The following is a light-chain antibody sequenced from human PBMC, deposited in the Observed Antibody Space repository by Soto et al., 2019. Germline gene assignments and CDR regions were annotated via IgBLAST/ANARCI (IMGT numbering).Light chain of an antibody. CDR2: DVS. CDR1: SSDVGGYKY. Sequence: QSALTQSRSVSGSPGQSVTISCTGTSSDVGGYKYVSWYQQHPGKAPKLMIYDVSKRPSGVPDRFSGSKSGNTASLTISGLQAEDEADYYCCSYAGSYTWVFGGGTQLTVL. V-gene: IGLV2-11*01. J-gene: IGLJ3*02. CDR3: CSYAGSYTWV.